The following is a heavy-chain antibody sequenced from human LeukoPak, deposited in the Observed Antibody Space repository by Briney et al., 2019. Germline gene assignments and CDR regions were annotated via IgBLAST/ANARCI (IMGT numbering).Heavy chain of an antibody. CDR1: GFSFSRYW. J-gene: IGHJ4*02. V-gene: IGHV3-7*01. D-gene: IGHD3-10*01. CDR2: IKQDGSEK. Sequence: TGGSLRLSCAASGFSFSRYWMSWVRQAPGKGLEWVANIKQDGSEKNYVESVKGRFTISRDNAKNSLYLQTNSLRAEETAVYYCARAGQEWFGQLGFDQWGQGPLVIVSS. CDR3: ARAGQEWFGQLGFDQ.